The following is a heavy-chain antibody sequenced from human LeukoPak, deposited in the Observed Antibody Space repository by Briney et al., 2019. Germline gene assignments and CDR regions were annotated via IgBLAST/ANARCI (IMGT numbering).Heavy chain of an antibody. D-gene: IGHD6-6*01. CDR1: GGSFSGYY. V-gene: IGHV4-34*01. J-gene: IGHJ6*03. CDR2: INHSGST. CDR3: ARGKIAARPKRYCYYYYMDV. Sequence: SETLSLTCAVYGGSFSGYYWSWIRQPPGKGLEWIGEINHSGSTNYNPSLKSRVTISVDTSKNQFSLKLSSVTAADTAVYYCARGKIAARPKRYCYYYYMDVWGKGTTVTVSS.